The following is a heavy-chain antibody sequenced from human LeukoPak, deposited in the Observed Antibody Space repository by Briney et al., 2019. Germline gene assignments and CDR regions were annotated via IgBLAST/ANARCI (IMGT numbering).Heavy chain of an antibody. CDR3: ARIAVAVNWFDP. V-gene: IGHV4-59*01. J-gene: IGHJ5*02. D-gene: IGHD6-19*01. Sequence: SETLSLTCAVYGGSFSGYYWSWIRQPPGKGLEWIGYIYYSGSTNYNPSLKSRVTISVDTSKNQFSLKLSSVTAADTAVYYCARIAVAVNWFDPWGQGTLVTVSS. CDR2: IYYSGST. CDR1: GGSFSGYY.